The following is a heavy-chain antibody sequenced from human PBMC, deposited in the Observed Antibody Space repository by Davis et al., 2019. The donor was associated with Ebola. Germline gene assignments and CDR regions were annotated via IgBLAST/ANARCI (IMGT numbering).Heavy chain of an antibody. CDR2: IYSGGST. Sequence: GESLKISCAASGFTVSSNYMSWVRQAPGKGLEWVSVIYSGGSTYYADSVKGRFTISRDNSKNTLYLQMNSLRAEDTAVYYCARDPAYCSSTSCYHYFDYWGQGTLVTVSS. CDR1: GFTVSSNY. CDR3: ARDPAYCSSTSCYHYFDY. J-gene: IGHJ4*02. D-gene: IGHD2-2*01. V-gene: IGHV3-53*01.